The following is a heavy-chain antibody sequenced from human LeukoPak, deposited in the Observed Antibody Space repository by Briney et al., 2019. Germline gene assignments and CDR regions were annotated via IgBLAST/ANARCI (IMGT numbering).Heavy chain of an antibody. D-gene: IGHD3-22*01. CDR3: ARGKYYYDSSGYYYWFDP. CDR2: MNPNSGNT. J-gene: IGHJ5*02. V-gene: IGHV1-8*01. Sequence: ASVKVSCKASGYTFTSYDINWVRQATGQGLEWMGWMNPNSGNTGYAQKFQGRVTMTSNTSISTAYMELSSLRSEDTAVYYCARGKYYYDSSGYYYWFDPWGQGTLVTVSS. CDR1: GYTFTSYD.